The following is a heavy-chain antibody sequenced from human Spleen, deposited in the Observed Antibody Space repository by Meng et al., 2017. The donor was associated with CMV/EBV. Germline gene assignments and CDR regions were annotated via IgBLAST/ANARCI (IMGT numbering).Heavy chain of an antibody. CDR3: ARSVLIRGIINFFDP. CDR2: IIPILGIA. D-gene: IGHD3-10*01. J-gene: IGHJ5*02. Sequence: SGGTFSSYAISWVRQAPGQGLEWMGGIIPILGIANYAQKFQGRVTITTDESPGTVNMELSSLRYDDTAVYYCARSVLIRGIINFFDPWGQGTLVTVSS. CDR1: GGTFSSYA. V-gene: IGHV1-69*05.